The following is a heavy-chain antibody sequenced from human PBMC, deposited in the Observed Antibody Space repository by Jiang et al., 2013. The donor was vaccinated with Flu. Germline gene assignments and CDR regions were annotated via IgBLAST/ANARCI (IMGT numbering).Heavy chain of an antibody. Sequence: KPSETLSLTCTVSGGSISSYYWSWIRQPAGKGLEWIGRIYTSGSTNYNPSLKSRVTMSVDTSKNQFSLKLSSVTAADTAVYYCARDAVTTSWPYYFDYWGQGTLVTVSS. CDR3: ARDAVTTSWPYYFDY. V-gene: IGHV4-4*07. CDR2: IYTSGST. J-gene: IGHJ4*02. D-gene: IGHD4-17*01. CDR1: GGSISSYY.